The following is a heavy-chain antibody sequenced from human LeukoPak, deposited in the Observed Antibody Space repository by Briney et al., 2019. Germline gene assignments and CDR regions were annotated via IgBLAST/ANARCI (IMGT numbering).Heavy chain of an antibody. D-gene: IGHD2-2*02. Sequence: GGSLRLSCAASGFTFSSYGMHWVRQAPGKGLEWVAFIRYDGSSKYYADSVKGRFTISRDNSKNTLYLQMNSLRAEDTAVYYCANPNCSSTSGYTRGGGYFDYWGQGTLVTASS. CDR3: ANPNCSSTSGYTRGGGYFDY. J-gene: IGHJ4*02. V-gene: IGHV3-30*02. CDR1: GFTFSSYG. CDR2: IRYDGSSK.